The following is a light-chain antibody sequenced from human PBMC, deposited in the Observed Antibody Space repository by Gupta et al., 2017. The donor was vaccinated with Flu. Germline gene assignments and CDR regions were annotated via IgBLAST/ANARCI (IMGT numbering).Light chain of an antibody. CDR3: QQYYGPRVT. CDR2: WAT. V-gene: IGKV4-1*01. Sequence: DIVLTQSPDSVAVSLGERATINCRSSQSLLHSSYNKNFLAWYQQRPGQPPRLLFYWATTRESGVPNRFSVSGSGTDFTLTINRLQAEDVAVYYCQQYYGPRVTFGPGTKVEIK. CDR1: QSLLHSSYNKNF. J-gene: IGKJ3*01.